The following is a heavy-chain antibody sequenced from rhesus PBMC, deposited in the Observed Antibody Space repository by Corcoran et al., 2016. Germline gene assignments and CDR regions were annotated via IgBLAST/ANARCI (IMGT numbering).Heavy chain of an antibody. Sequence: EVQLVESGGGLVQPGGSLRLSCEASGFTFSTYGIHWVRQATGKGLEWVAVLSFYENKKYYADSMKDRFTISRDNSKNMVYLQMNNLKLEDTAVYYCVRGFYGLDSWGQGVVVTVSS. CDR2: LSFYENKK. CDR1: GFTFSTYG. V-gene: IGHV3-54*02. J-gene: IGHJ6*01. CDR3: VRGFYGLDS.